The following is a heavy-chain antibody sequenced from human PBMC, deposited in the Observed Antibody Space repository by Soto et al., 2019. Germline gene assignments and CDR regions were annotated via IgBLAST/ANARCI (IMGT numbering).Heavy chain of an antibody. CDR2: ISSYNGKT. J-gene: IGHJ5*02. CDR3: ARDTPHRRDSSEIDP. V-gene: IGHV1-18*01. Sequence: ASVKVSCKTSGYSFTTYGISWVLQAPGQGLEWMGWISSYNGKTNYAQKHQGRLTMTTDTSTSTVYMELRSLTSDDTAVYYCARDTPHRRDSSEIDPWGQGTLVTVSS. D-gene: IGHD3-22*01. CDR1: GYSFTTYG.